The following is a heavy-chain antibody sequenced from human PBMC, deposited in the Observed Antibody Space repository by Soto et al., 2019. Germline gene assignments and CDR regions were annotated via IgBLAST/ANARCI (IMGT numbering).Heavy chain of an antibody. Sequence: TSETLSLTCTVSGGSISSYYWSWIRQPPGKGLEWIGYIYYSGSTNYNPSLKSRVTISVDTSKNQFSLKLSSVTAADTAVYYCARRYSSAFDIWVQGTMVTVSS. V-gene: IGHV4-59*08. CDR1: GGSISSYY. CDR2: IYYSGST. D-gene: IGHD6-13*01. J-gene: IGHJ3*02. CDR3: ARRYSSAFDI.